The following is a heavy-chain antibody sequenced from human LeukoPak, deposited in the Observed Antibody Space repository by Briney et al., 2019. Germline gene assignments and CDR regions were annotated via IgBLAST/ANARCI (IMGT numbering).Heavy chain of an antibody. Sequence: SETLSLTCAVYGGSFSGYYWSWIRQPPGKGLEWIGEINHSGSTNYNPSLKSRVTISVDTSKNQFSLKLSSVTAADTAVYYCARPLGGGSYRYNHYFDYWGQGTLVTVSS. V-gene: IGHV4-34*01. CDR2: INHSGST. CDR3: ARPLGGGSYRYNHYFDY. J-gene: IGHJ4*02. CDR1: GGSFSGYY. D-gene: IGHD3-16*02.